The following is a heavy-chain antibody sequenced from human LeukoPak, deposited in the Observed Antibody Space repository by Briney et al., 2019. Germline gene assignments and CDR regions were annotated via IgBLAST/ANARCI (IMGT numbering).Heavy chain of an antibody. V-gene: IGHV1-2*02. CDR3: ARDIGYFDY. Sequence: ASVKVSCKASGYTFTGYYMHWVRQAPGQGLEWMGWIDPNSGGTNYAQKFQGRVTMTRDTSISTAHMELSRLRSDDTAVYYCARDIGYFDYWGQGTLVTVSS. CDR2: IDPNSGGT. D-gene: IGHD1-26*01. CDR1: GYTFTGYY. J-gene: IGHJ4*02.